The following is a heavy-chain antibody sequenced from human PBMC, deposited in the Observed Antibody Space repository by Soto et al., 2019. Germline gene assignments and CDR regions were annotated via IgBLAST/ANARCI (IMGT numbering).Heavy chain of an antibody. CDR2: INAGNGNT. D-gene: IGHD2-2*01. CDR1: GYTFTSYA. V-gene: IGHV1-3*01. Sequence: ASVKVSCKASGYTFTSYAMHWVRQAPGQRLEWMGWINAGNGNTKYSQKFQGRVTITRDKSASTAYMELSSLRSEDTAVYYCASGIVVVPAAISDHGALGYYVYWGQGTLVTVYS. CDR3: ASGIVVVPAAISDHGALGYYVY. J-gene: IGHJ4*02.